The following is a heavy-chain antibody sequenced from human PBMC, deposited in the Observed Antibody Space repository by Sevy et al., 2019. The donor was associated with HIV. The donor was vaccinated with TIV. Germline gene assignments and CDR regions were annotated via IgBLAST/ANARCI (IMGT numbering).Heavy chain of an antibody. CDR2: ISYDGSNK. D-gene: IGHD2-2*01. V-gene: IGHV3-30-3*01. CDR3: ARTRPSVLVPAATLFYYYYGMDV. Sequence: GALRLSCAASGFTFSSYAMHWVRQAPGKGLEWVAVISYDGSNKYYADSVKGRFTISRDNSKNTLYLQMNSLRAEDTAVYYCARTRPSVLVPAATLFYYYYGMDVWGQGTTVTVSS. J-gene: IGHJ6*02. CDR1: GFTFSSYA.